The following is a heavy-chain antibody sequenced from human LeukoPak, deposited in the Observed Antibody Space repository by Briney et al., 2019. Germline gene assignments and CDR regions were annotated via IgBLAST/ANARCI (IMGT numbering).Heavy chain of an antibody. CDR1: GGSISSSSYY. V-gene: IGHV4-39*07. Sequence: SETLSLTCTVSGGSISSSSYYWGWIRQPPGKGLEWIGSIYYSGSTYYNPSLKSRVTISVDKSKNQFSLKLSSVTAADTAVYYCARREYYGSGHLNDWGQGTLVTVSS. J-gene: IGHJ4*02. D-gene: IGHD3-10*01. CDR3: ARREYYGSGHLND. CDR2: IYYSGST.